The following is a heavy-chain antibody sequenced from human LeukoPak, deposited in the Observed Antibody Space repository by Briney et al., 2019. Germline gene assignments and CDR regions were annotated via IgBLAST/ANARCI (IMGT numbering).Heavy chain of an antibody. CDR1: GGSISSGGYS. V-gene: IGHV4-61*08. J-gene: IGHJ3*02. CDR2: IYYSGST. D-gene: IGHD3-10*01. CDR3: ARSYSSPRARITMVRDDAFDI. Sequence: SSQTLSLTCAVSGGSISSGGYSWSWIRQPPGKGLEWIGYIYYSGSTNYNPSLKSRVTISVDTSKNQFSLKRSSVTAADTAVYYCARSYSSPRARITMVRDDAFDIWGQGTMVTVSS.